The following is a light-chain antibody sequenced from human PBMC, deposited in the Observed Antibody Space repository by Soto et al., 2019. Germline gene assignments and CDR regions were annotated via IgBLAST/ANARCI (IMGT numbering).Light chain of an antibody. CDR1: RSDIGSGNHNL. J-gene: IGLJ1*01. CDR2: EGT. Sequence: QSALTQPASVSGSPGQSITISCTGTRSDIGSGNHNLVYWYRQRPGTAPKLMIYEGTKRPSGVSDRFSGSKSGYTASLTISGLQAEDEADYYCCSYAGSSAYVFGTGTKVTVL. CDR3: CSYAGSSAYV. V-gene: IGLV2-23*01.